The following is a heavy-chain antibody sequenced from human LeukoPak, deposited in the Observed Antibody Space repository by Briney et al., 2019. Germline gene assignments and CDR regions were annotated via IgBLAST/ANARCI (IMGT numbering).Heavy chain of an antibody. CDR3: AKEWTLPFDY. CDR1: GFTFSSYS. D-gene: IGHD3/OR15-3a*01. CDR2: ISGSGGST. J-gene: IGHJ4*02. Sequence: GGPLRLSCAASGFTFSSYSMNWVRQAPGKGLEWVSAISGSGGSTYYADSVKGRFTISRDNSKNTLYLQMNSLRAEDTAVYYCAKEWTLPFDYWGQGTLVTVSS. V-gene: IGHV3-23*01.